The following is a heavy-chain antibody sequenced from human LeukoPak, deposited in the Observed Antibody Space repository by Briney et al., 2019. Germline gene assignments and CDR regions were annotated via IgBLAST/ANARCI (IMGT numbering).Heavy chain of an antibody. D-gene: IGHD3-10*02. V-gene: IGHV3-48*03. J-gene: IGHJ2*01. CDR3: ARDDVLSLGISFDL. Sequence: GGSLRLSCAASGFSFTSYEMNWVRQAPGKGLEWVSYISGSGSSIYYADSVEGRFTISRDNAKHSLYLQMNSLRAEDTAVYYCARDDVLSLGISFDLWGRGTLVTVSS. CDR1: GFSFTSYE. CDR2: ISGSGSSI.